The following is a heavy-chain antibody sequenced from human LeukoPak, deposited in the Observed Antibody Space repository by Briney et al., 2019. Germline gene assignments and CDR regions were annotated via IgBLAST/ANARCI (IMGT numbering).Heavy chain of an antibody. CDR2: FDPEDGET. D-gene: IGHD2-2*01. CDR3: ATDLEYQLPKDAFDI. Sequence: ASVKVSCKASVYTLTELSMHWVRQAPGKGLEWMGGFDPEDGETIYAQKFQGRVTMTEDTSTDTAYMELSSLRSEDTAVYYCATDLEYQLPKDAFDIWGQGTMVTVSS. J-gene: IGHJ3*02. V-gene: IGHV1-24*01. CDR1: VYTLTELS.